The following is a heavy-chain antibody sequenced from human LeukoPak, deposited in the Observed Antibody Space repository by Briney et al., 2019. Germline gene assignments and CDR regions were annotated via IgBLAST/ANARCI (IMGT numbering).Heavy chain of an antibody. CDR3: ARVTGYVMEDYLDY. CDR1: GYTFTGYY. CDR2: INPNSGGT. D-gene: IGHD6-13*01. V-gene: IGHV1-2*02. J-gene: IGHJ4*02. Sequence: ASVKVSCKASGYTFTGYYMHWVRQAPGQGLEWMGWINPNSGGTNYAQKFQGRVTMTRDTSISTAYMELSRLRSDDTAVYYCARVTGYVMEDYLDYWGQGTLVTVSS.